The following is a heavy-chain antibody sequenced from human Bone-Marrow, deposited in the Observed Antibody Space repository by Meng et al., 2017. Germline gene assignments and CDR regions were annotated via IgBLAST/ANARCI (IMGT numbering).Heavy chain of an antibody. CDR1: GGSISSGGYY. Sequence: QVQLQESGPGLWKPSQTLSLPCTFSGGSISSGGYYWSWIRQHPGKGLEWIGYIYHSGSTYYNPSLKSRVTISVDTSKNQFSLKLSSVTAADTAVYYCARDRNDYGSHYFDYWGQGTLVTVSS. CDR3: ARDRNDYGSHYFDY. D-gene: IGHD4-17*01. V-gene: IGHV4-31*03. CDR2: IYHSGST. J-gene: IGHJ4*02.